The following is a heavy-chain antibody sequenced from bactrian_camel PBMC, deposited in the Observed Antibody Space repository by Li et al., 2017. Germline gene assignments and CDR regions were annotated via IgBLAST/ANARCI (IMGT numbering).Heavy chain of an antibody. CDR2: INSDSSTT. D-gene: IGHD4*01. V-gene: IGHV3-2*01. Sequence: VQLVESGGGLVQPGGSVRVSCLASGFTFDSKFMSWVRQAPGKGLEWLSSINSDSSTTLYADSVKGRFTISRDNAKNTVYLQMNSMKSEDTALYYCATDLGYYNDYWAFGYWGQGTQVTVSS. CDR1: GFTFDSKF. CDR3: ATDLGYYNDYWAFGY. J-gene: IGHJ6*01.